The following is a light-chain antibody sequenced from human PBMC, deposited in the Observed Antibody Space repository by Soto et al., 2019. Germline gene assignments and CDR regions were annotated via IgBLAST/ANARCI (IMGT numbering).Light chain of an antibody. CDR1: QGISSA. V-gene: IGKV1-13*02. Sequence: AIQLTQSPSSLSASVGDRVTITCRASQGISSALAWYQQKPGKAPKLLIYDASSLESGVPSRFSGSGSGTDFTLTISSLQPEDVAAYYCQKYNSAPLTFGGGTKVDIK. CDR2: DAS. J-gene: IGKJ4*01. CDR3: QKYNSAPLT.